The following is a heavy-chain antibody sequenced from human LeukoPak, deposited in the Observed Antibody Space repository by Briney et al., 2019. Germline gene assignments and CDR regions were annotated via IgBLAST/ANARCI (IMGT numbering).Heavy chain of an antibody. V-gene: IGHV1-18*01. CDR2: ISAYNGNT. CDR1: GYTFTSYG. Sequence: ASVKVSCTASGYTFTSYGISWVRQAPGQGLEWMGWISAYNGNTNYAQKLQGRVTMTTDTSTSTAYMELRSLRSDDTAVYYCARGASHYDFWSGYSNYYGMDVWGQGTTVTVSS. CDR3: ARGASHYDFWSGYSNYYGMDV. J-gene: IGHJ6*02. D-gene: IGHD3-3*01.